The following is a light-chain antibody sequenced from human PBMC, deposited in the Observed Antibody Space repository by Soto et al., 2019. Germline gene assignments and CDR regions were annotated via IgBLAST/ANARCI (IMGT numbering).Light chain of an antibody. CDR1: QGIGTY. V-gene: IGKV1-9*01. CDR3: QQVDSYPRT. CDR2: ASS. J-gene: IGKJ1*01. Sequence: IQLTQSPSSLSASVGDSVTVTCXASQGIGTYLVWYQQKSGKAPTVLIYASSTLQTGVPSRFSGSGSGTDFSLTISSLHPEDVATYYCQQVDSYPRTFGQGSNVDIK.